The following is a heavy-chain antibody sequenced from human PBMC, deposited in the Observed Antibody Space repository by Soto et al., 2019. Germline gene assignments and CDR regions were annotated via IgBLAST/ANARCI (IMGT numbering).Heavy chain of an antibody. CDR2: TIPVFNTA. D-gene: IGHD3-10*01. CDR1: GGTLSDHG. Sequence: QVQLEQSGAEVKKPGSSVKISCKASGGTLSDHGVSWLRQAPGQGLEWVGGTIPVFNTAKYAPKFQGRVTIAADESRNIAYMELGSLKSADTAFYYCARGVYGSGNYYTGPSAFDIWGQGTLVIVSS. V-gene: IGHV1-69*01. J-gene: IGHJ3*02. CDR3: ARGVYGSGNYYTGPSAFDI.